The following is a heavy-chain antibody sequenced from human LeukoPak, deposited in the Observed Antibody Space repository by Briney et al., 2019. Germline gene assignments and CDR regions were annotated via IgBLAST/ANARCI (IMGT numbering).Heavy chain of an antibody. D-gene: IGHD2-15*01. J-gene: IGHJ4*02. CDR2: IKEDGSEK. Sequence: GGSLRLPCTASGFIFSGSWMAWIRQAPGKGLEWVAIIKEDGSEKYYVDSMKGRFTISRDNAKNSLFLQMNSLRAEDTAIYYCTTDTWYSAGHWGQGTLVTVSS. CDR1: GFIFSGSW. V-gene: IGHV3-7*03. CDR3: TTDTWYSAGH.